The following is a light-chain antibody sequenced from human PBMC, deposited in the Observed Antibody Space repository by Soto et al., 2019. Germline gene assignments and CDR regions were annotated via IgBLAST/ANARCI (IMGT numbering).Light chain of an antibody. V-gene: IGKV1-39*01. CDR2: DAT. CDR3: QQSFVTPRT. Sequence: DIQMTQSPSSLSASVGDRVTITCRASQTLKSYLNWYQHKPGKAPHLLIHDATTLHTGVPSRFSGSGSGTDFTLTLSSLQPEDFATYYCQQSFVTPRTFGQGTKVDIK. CDR1: QTLKSY. J-gene: IGKJ1*01.